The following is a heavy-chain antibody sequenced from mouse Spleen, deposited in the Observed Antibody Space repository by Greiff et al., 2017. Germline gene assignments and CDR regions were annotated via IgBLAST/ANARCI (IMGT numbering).Heavy chain of an antibody. CDR3: ARGLQGSYWYFDV. Sequence: VQLQQSGAELVRPGASVKLSCKASGYTFTDYYINWVKQRPGQGLEWIARIYPGSGNTYYNEKFKGKATLTAEKSSSTAYMQLSSLTSEDSAVYFCARGLQGSYWYFDVWGTGTTVTVSS. CDR1: GYTFTDYY. J-gene: IGHJ1*03. CDR2: IYPGSGNT. V-gene: IGHV1-76*01. D-gene: IGHD3-1*01.